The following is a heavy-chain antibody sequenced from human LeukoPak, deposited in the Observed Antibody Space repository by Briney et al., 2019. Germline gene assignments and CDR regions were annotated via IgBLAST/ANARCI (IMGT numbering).Heavy chain of an antibody. J-gene: IGHJ6*03. Sequence: SQTLSLTCTVSGTSISSSGYSWNWIRQPPGKGLEWIGEINHSGSTNYNPSLKSRVTISVDTSKNQFSLKLSSVTAADTAVYYCARVWSYGRYYYYYYMDVWGKGTTVTVSS. V-gene: IGHV4-30-2*01. CDR2: INHSGST. CDR3: ARVWSYGRYYYYYYMDV. D-gene: IGHD5-18*01. CDR1: GTSISSSGYS.